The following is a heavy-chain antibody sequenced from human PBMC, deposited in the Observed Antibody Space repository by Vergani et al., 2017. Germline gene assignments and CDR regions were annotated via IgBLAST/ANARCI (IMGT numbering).Heavy chain of an antibody. Sequence: EVQLVESGGGLVPPGRSLRLSCAASGFSFGDYAMTWVRQAPGKGLEWVAFIRNKAYGGTTEYAASVKGRFTISRDNSKNTLYLQMNSLRAEDTAVYYCAKDHQIQWRRSPVHYFDYWGQGTLVTVSS. CDR2: IRNKAYGGTT. V-gene: IGHV3-49*04. CDR1: GFSFGDYA. CDR3: AKDHQIQWRRSPVHYFDY. D-gene: IGHD5-12*01. J-gene: IGHJ4*02.